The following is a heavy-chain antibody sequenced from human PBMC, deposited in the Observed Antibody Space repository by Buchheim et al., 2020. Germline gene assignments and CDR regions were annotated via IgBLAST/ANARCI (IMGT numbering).Heavy chain of an antibody. CDR3: ARLQLPPPEYYYYGMDV. D-gene: IGHD2-2*01. J-gene: IGHJ6*02. V-gene: IGHV4-59*08. CDR1: GGSISSYY. CDR2: IYYSGST. Sequence: QVQLQESGPGLVKPSETLSLTCTVSGGSISSYYWSWIRQPPGKGLEWIGYIYYSGSTNYNPSLKSRVTISVDTSKNQFSLKLSSVTAADTAVYYCARLQLPPPEYYYYGMDVWGQGTT.